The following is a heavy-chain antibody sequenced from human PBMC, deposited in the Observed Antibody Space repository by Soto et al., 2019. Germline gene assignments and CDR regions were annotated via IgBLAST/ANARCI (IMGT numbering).Heavy chain of an antibody. CDR2: ISGSGGST. D-gene: IGHD3-22*01. CDR1: GFTFSSYA. J-gene: IGHJ4*02. CDR3: AKEIAYDSSGKPFDY. V-gene: IGHV3-23*01. Sequence: GGSLRLSCAASGFTFSSYAMSWVRQAPGKGLEWVSAISGSGGSTYYADSVKGRFTISRDNSKNTLYLQMNSLRAEDTAVYYCAKEIAYDSSGKPFDYWGQGTLVTVPS.